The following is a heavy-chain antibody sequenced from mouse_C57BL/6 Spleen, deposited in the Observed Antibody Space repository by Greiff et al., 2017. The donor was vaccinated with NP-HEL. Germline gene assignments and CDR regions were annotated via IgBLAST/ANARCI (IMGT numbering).Heavy chain of an antibody. Sequence: VKLQESGAELVKPGASVKISCKASGYAFSSYWMNWVKQRPGKGLEWIGQIYPGDGDTNYNGKFKGKATLTADKSSSTAYMQLSSLTSEDSAVYFCARDYDYRYFDVWGTGTTVTVSS. CDR1: GYAFSSYW. J-gene: IGHJ1*03. V-gene: IGHV1-80*01. D-gene: IGHD2-4*01. CDR2: IYPGDGDT. CDR3: ARDYDYRYFDV.